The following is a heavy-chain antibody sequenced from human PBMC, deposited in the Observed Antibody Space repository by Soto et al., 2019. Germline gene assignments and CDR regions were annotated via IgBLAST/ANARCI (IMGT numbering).Heavy chain of an antibody. CDR1: GFTFSTFE. CDR2: ISDDSSRT. CDR3: VKGGWLDF. Sequence: EVQLLESGGGLVQPGGSLRLSCAASGFTFSTFEMSWVRQAPGRGLEWVSFISDDSSRTYYADAVKGRFTISRDNSKHTPYLQMNSLAAEDTAVYACVKGGWLDFWGQGTLVTVSS. J-gene: IGHJ5*01. V-gene: IGHV3-23*01. D-gene: IGHD3-16*01.